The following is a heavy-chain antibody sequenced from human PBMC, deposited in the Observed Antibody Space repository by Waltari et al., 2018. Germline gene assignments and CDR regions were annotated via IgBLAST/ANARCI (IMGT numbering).Heavy chain of an antibody. CDR3: TRGGNYDFWSHRPFVDP. CDR1: GASFSDYY. CDR2: IRHPGST. Sequence: QVQLQQWGAGLLRPSETLSLTCAVYGASFSDYYWAWVRQPPGKGLEWIGQIRHPGSTNYHPSLKSRVTISLDTPMSQFSLRLSSVTAADTALYFCTRGGNYDFWSHRPFVDPWGQGTLVTVSS. V-gene: IGHV4-34*01. D-gene: IGHD3-3*01. J-gene: IGHJ5*02.